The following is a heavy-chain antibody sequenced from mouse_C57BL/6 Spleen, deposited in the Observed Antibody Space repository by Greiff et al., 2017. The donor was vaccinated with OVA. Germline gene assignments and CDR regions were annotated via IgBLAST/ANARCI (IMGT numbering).Heavy chain of an antibody. Sequence: EVKLVESGGDLVKPGGSLKLSCAASGFTFSSYGMSWVRQTPDKRLEWVATISSGGSYTYYPDSVKGRLTISRDKAKNTLYLQMSRLKSEDTAYYYCGRQGLNGAWVAYWGQGTLVTVSA. D-gene: IGHD2-4*01. CDR3: GRQGLNGAWVAY. CDR1: GFTFSSYG. CDR2: ISSGGSYT. J-gene: IGHJ3*01. V-gene: IGHV5-6*01.